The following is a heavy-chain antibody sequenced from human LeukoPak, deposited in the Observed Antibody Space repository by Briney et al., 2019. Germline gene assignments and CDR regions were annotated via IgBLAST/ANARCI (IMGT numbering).Heavy chain of an antibody. Sequence: SVKVSCKASGGTFSSYAISWVRQAPGQGLEWMGGIIPIFGTANYAQKFQGRVTITTDESTSTAYMELSSLRSEDTAVYYCARGNVLGTSGYFYFDYWGQGTLVTVSS. CDR1: GGTFSSYA. CDR3: ARGNVLGTSGYFYFDY. D-gene: IGHD5-12*01. V-gene: IGHV1-69*05. J-gene: IGHJ4*02. CDR2: IIPIFGTA.